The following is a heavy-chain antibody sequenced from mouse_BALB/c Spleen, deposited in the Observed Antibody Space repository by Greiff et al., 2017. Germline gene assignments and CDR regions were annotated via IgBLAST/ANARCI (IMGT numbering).Heavy chain of an antibody. V-gene: IGHV2-3*01. CDR2: IWGDGST. J-gene: IGHJ3*01. CDR1: GFSLTSYG. Sequence: QVHVKQSGPGLVAPSQSLSITCTVSGFSLTSYGVSWVRQPPGKGLEWLGVIWGDGSTNYHSALISRLSISKDNSKSQVFLKLNSLQTDDTATYYCAGQLGRFAYWGQGTLVTVSA. CDR3: AGQLGRFAY. D-gene: IGHD4-1*02.